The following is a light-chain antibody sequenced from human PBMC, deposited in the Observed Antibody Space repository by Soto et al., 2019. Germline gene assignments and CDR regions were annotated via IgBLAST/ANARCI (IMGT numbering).Light chain of an antibody. CDR1: SSDVVGYNY. CDR2: DVS. Sequence: QSALTQPASVSGSPGQSITISCTGTSSDVVGYNYVSWYQQHPGKAPKLMIYDVSNRPSGVSNRFSGSKSGNTASLTISGLQAEDEADYYCNSYREDHPRFYVFGTGTKVTVL. J-gene: IGLJ1*01. V-gene: IGLV2-14*01. CDR3: NSYREDHPRFYV.